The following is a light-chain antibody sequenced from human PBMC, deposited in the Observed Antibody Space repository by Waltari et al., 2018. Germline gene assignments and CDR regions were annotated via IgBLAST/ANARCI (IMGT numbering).Light chain of an antibody. Sequence: DIQMTQSPPTLSASVGDSVAITCRASQSIMAYLDWYQQKPGKAPKLLIYPASSLQTGVPSRFSGSGSGTEFTLTISGLQPDDIATYYCQQNYSTWTFGQGTKVEIK. CDR3: QQNYSTWT. V-gene: IGKV1-39*01. J-gene: IGKJ1*01. CDR2: PAS. CDR1: QSIMAY.